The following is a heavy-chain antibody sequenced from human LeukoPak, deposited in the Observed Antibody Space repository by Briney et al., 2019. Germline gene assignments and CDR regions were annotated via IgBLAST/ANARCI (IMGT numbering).Heavy chain of an antibody. D-gene: IGHD6-13*01. CDR3: ARMFRSSWYINWFDP. Sequence: SETLSLTCTVSGYSISSGYFWGWIRQPPGKGLEWIGSIYHSWSTSYNPSLKSRLTISVDTSKNQFSLKLNFVTAADTAMYYCARMFRSSWYINWFDPWGQGTLVTVSS. CDR1: GYSISSGYF. CDR2: IYHSWST. V-gene: IGHV4-38-2*02. J-gene: IGHJ5*02.